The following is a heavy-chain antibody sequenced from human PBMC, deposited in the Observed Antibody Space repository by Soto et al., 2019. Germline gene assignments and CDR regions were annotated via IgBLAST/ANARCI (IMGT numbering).Heavy chain of an antibody. CDR2: IHLNGGEQ. Sequence: GGSLRLSCVGSGFTFSSYWMSWVRQAPGKGLEWVANIHLNGGEQHYDESVKGRFTISRDNVRNSVFLQMNSLRAEDTAVYYCARRNNFDYWGPGTLVTVSS. V-gene: IGHV3-7*05. CDR1: GFTFSSYW. CDR3: ARRNNFDY. J-gene: IGHJ4*02.